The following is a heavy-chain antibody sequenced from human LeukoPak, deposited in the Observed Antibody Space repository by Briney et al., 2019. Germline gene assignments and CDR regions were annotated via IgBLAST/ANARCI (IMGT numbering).Heavy chain of an antibody. CDR2: IYYSGST. J-gene: IGHJ4*02. V-gene: IGHV4-39*07. D-gene: IGHD3-16*01. CDR1: GGSISSSNYY. CDR3: ARPPRGAMINSDFDY. Sequence: SETLSLTCTVSGGSISSSNYYWGWIRQPPGKGLEWIGSIYYSGSTYYNPSLNSRVTISVDTSKNQFSLKLSSVTAADTAVYYCARPPRGAMINSDFDYWGQGTLVTVSS.